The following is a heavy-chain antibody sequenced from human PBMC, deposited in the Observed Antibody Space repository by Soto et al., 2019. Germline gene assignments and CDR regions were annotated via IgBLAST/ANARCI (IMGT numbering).Heavy chain of an antibody. CDR1: GGSISSGGYY. V-gene: IGHV4-31*03. CDR2: IHHSGST. D-gene: IGHD4-17*01. J-gene: IGHJ3*02. CDR3: ARGLYGDSDAFDI. Sequence: PSETLSLTCNVSGGSISSGGYYWTWIRQHPGKGLEWIGNIHHSGSTFYNPSLKSRVSISVDTSKNQFSLKLSSVTAADTAVYFCARGLYGDSDAFDIWGQGTMVTVSS.